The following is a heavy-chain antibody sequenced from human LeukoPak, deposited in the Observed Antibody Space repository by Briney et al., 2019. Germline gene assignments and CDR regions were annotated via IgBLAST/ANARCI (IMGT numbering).Heavy chain of an antibody. CDR1: GGTFSSYA. CDR3: TTGYGGAGYYYYMDV. CDR2: IIPIFGTA. D-gene: IGHD4-23*01. J-gene: IGHJ6*03. V-gene: IGHV1-69*05. Sequence: SVKVSCKASGGTFSSYAISWVRQAPGQGLEWMGGIIPIFGTANYAQKFQGRVTITTDESTSTAYMELSSLRSEDTAVYYCTTGYGGAGYYYYMDVWGKGTTVTVSS.